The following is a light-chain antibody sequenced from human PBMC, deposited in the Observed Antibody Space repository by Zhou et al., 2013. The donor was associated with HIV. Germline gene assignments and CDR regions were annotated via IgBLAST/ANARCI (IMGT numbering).Light chain of an antibody. J-gene: IGKJ2*01. CDR2: AAS. Sequence: DIQMTQSPSSLSASVGDRVTITCRASQTISTYLNWYQQKPGKAPKLLIYAASSLQGGVPSRFSGSGSGTDFTLTISSLQPEDFATYYCQQSYTYPYTFGQGTKLE. CDR3: QQSYTYPYT. V-gene: IGKV1-39*01. CDR1: QTISTY.